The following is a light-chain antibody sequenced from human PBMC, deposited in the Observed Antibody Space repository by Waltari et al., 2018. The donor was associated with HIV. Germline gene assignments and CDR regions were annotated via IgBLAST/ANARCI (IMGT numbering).Light chain of an antibody. CDR2: DDD. V-gene: IGLV6-57*03. J-gene: IGLJ3*02. CDR1: SGSLDSNY. Sequence: NFMLTQPHSMSESPGKTVTISCTRTSGSLDSNYVQRFQQRPGSAPTTVIFDDDRRPSGVPARFSGSIDKSSNSASLTISGLRPEDEADYYCQSFETGTQVFGGGTKLTVL. CDR3: QSFETGTQV.